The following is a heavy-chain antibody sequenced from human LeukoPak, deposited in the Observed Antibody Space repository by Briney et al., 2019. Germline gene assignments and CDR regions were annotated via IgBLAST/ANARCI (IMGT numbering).Heavy chain of an antibody. D-gene: IGHD6-6*01. J-gene: IGHJ4*02. V-gene: IGHV3-21*01. Sequence: PGGSLRLSCAASGFTFSSYRMNWVRQAPGKGLEWVSSISSSSSYIYYADSVKGRFTISRDNAKNSLYLQMNSLRAEDTAVYYCARVRYGAAHFDYWGQGTLVTVSS. CDR3: ARVRYGAAHFDY. CDR1: GFTFSSYR. CDR2: ISSSSSYI.